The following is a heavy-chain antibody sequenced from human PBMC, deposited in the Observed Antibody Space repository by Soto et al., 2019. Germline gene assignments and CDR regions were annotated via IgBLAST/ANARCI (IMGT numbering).Heavy chain of an antibody. J-gene: IGHJ6*02. CDR3: ARVRLGSIAAADKGGGYYYGMDV. V-gene: IGHV4-61*01. D-gene: IGHD6-13*01. Sequence: PSETLSLTCTVSGGSVSSGSYYWSWIRQPPGKGLEWIGYIYYSGSTNYNPSLKSRVTISVDTSKNQFSLKLSSVTAADTAVYYCARVRLGSIAAADKGGGYYYGMDVWGQGTTVTVSS. CDR1: GGSVSSGSYY. CDR2: IYYSGST.